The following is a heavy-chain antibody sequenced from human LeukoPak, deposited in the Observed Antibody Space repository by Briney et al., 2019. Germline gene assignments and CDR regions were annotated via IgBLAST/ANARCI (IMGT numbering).Heavy chain of an antibody. CDR3: ARMSNYYDTSGYYQSLDY. CDR2: IYASGST. V-gene: IGHV4-4*07. J-gene: IGHJ4*02. CDR1: GGSISNYY. Sequence: PSETLSLTCTVSGGSISNYYWSWIRQPAGKGLEWIGRIYASGSTNYNPSLQSRVTISVDRSKNQFSLKLSSVTAADTAVYSCARMSNYYDTSGYYQSLDYWGQGTLITVSS. D-gene: IGHD3-22*01.